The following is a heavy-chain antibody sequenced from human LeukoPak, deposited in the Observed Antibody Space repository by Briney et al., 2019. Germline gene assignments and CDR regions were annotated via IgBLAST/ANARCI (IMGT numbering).Heavy chain of an antibody. Sequence: PSETLSLTCAVYGGSFSGYYWSWIRQPPGKGLEWIGEINHSGSTNYNPSLKSRVTISVDTSKNQLSLKLSSVTAADTAVYYCASDDYDYVWGSYRHWGQGTLVTVSS. CDR3: ASDDYDYVWGSYRH. CDR2: INHSGST. V-gene: IGHV4-34*01. J-gene: IGHJ4*02. CDR1: GGSFSGYY. D-gene: IGHD3-16*02.